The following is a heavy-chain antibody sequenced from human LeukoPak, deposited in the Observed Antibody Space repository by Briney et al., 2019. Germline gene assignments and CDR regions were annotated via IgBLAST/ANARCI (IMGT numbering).Heavy chain of an antibody. D-gene: IGHD2-8*02. J-gene: IGHJ4*02. Sequence: ASETLSLTCTVSGGSISSSSYYWGWIRQPPGKGLEWIGSIYYSGSTYYAPSLKRRVTISVDTSKNQFSLNLSSVTAADTAVYYCARLPTDLLAFDYWGQGTLVTVSS. CDR2: IYYSGST. CDR3: ARLPTDLLAFDY. CDR1: GGSISSSSYY. V-gene: IGHV4-39*01.